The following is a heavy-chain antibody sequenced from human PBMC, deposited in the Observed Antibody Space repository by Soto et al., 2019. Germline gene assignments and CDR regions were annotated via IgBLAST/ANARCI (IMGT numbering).Heavy chain of an antibody. V-gene: IGHV4-59*01. Sequence: QVQLQESGPGLVKPSETLSLTCTVSGGSISSYYWSWIRQPPGKGLEWIGYIYYSGSTNYNPSLKCRVTISVDTSKNQFSLKLSSVTAADTAVYYCARRSGASFDYWGQGTLVPVSS. J-gene: IGHJ4*02. CDR3: ARRSGASFDY. D-gene: IGHD4-17*01. CDR1: GGSISSYY. CDR2: IYYSGST.